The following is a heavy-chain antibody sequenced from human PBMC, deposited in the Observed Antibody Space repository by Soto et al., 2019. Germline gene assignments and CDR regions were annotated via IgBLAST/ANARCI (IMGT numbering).Heavy chain of an antibody. Sequence: SETLSLTCTVPGASISGGGYYWSWIRQHPGKGLEWIGYIYYSGSTYYSPSLKSRVSISVDTSKNQFSLKLSSVTAADTAVYYCARGGRWLQYWYFDLWGPGTLVTVSS. CDR1: GASISGGGYY. D-gene: IGHD5-12*01. CDR3: ARGGRWLQYWYFDL. V-gene: IGHV4-31*03. J-gene: IGHJ2*01. CDR2: IYYSGST.